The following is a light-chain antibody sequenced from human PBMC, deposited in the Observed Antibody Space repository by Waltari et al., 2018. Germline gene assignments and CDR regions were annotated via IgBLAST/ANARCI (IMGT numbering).Light chain of an antibody. V-gene: IGLV3-21*04. Sequence: SFVLTQPPSVSVAPGKTARITCGGSHIARRSGHWYQQTTGQAPVLVIFYDSDRPSGIPERFSGSSSGDTATLTITRVEAGDEADYFCQVWDSSSDRVFGGGTKLTVL. CDR3: QVWDSSSDRV. CDR2: YDS. CDR1: HIARRS. J-gene: IGLJ2*01.